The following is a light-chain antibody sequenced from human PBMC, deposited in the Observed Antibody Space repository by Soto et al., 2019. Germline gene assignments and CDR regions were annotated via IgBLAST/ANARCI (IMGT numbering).Light chain of an antibody. Sequence: QSALTQPPSASGSPGQSVTISCTGTSSDVGGYNYVSWYQQHPGKAPKLMIYEVSKRPSGVPDRFSGSKSGITASLTVSGLQAEDEADYYCSSYAGSNIWVFGGGTKLTVL. V-gene: IGLV2-8*01. CDR1: SSDVGGYNY. CDR2: EVS. CDR3: SSYAGSNIWV. J-gene: IGLJ3*02.